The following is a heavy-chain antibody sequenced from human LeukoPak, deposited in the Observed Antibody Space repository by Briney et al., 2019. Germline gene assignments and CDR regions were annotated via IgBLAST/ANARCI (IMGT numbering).Heavy chain of an antibody. J-gene: IGHJ4*02. CDR1: GGSFSGYY. CDR2: IYYSGST. V-gene: IGHV4-59*01. Sequence: SETLSLTCAVYGGSFSGYYWSWIRQPPGKGLEWIGYIYYSGSTNYNPSLKSRVTISVDTSKNQFSLKLSSVTAADTAVYYCARGLAMGYGDCGVFDYWGQGTLVTVSS. CDR3: ARGLAMGYGDCGVFDY. D-gene: IGHD4-17*01.